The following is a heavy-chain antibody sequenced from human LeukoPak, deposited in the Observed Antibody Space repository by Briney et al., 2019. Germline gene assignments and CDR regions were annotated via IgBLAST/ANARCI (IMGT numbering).Heavy chain of an antibody. D-gene: IGHD3-10*01. CDR1: GGSISSSSYY. CDR3: ARDLYYYGSGVGYYYYGMDV. V-gene: IGHV4-39*02. J-gene: IGHJ6*02. CDR2: IYYSGST. Sequence: SETLSFTCTVSGGSISSSSYYWGWIRQPPGKGLEWIGSIYYSGSTYYNPSLKSRVTISVDTSKNQFSLQLNSVTPEDTAVYYCARDLYYYGSGVGYYYYGMDVWGQGTTVTVSS.